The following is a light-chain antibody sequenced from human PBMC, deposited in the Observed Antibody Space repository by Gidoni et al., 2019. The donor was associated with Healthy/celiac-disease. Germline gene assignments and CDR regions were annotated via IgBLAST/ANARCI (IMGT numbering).Light chain of an antibody. V-gene: IGLV2-11*01. CDR2: DVS. Sequence: QSALTQPRSVSGSPGQSVPISCTGTSSDGGGYNYVSWYQQHPGKAPKLMIYDVSTRPSGVPDSFSGSKSGNTASLTISGLQAEDEADYYCCSYAGSYTNYVFGTGTKVTVL. J-gene: IGLJ1*01. CDR3: CSYAGSYTNYV. CDR1: SSDGGGYNY.